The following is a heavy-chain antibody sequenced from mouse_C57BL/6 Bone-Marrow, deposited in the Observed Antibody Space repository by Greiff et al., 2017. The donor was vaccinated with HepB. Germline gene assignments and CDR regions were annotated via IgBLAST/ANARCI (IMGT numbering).Heavy chain of an antibody. CDR2: IDPSDSYT. CDR1: GYTFTSYW. CDR3: ARKRDYAMDY. Sequence: QVQLQQPGAELVKPGASVKLSCKASGYTFTSYWMQWVKQRPGQGLEWIGAIDPSDSYTNYNQKFKGKATLTVDTSSSTAYMQLSSLTSEDSAVDYCARKRDYAMDYWGQGTSVTVSS. J-gene: IGHJ4*01. V-gene: IGHV1-50*01.